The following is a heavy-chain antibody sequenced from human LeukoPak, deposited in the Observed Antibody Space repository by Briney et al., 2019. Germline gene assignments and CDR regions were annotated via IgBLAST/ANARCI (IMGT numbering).Heavy chain of an antibody. CDR3: AKDFYRDITARIDY. CDR2: ISGSGGST. D-gene: IGHD3-3*01. J-gene: IGHJ4*02. V-gene: IGHV3-23*01. CDR1: GFTFSTYA. Sequence: GGSLRFSCAASGFTFSTYAMSWVRQAPGKGLEWVSGISGSGGSTYYADSVKGRFTISRDNSKNTLYLQMSSLRVEDTAVYYCAKDFYRDITARIDYWGQGTLVTVSS.